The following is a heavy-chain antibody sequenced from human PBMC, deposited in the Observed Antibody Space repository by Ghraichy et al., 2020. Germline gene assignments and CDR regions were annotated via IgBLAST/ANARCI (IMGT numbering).Heavy chain of an antibody. CDR3: VRDSPRGSHFDY. Sequence: SETLSLTCIVSGGSIRSYYWSWIRQPAGKGLEWIGHIFTSGSTNYNSSLKSRVTMSVDTSKNQFSLKLNSVTAADTAVYYCVRDSPRGSHFDYWGQGTLVTVSS. D-gene: IGHD1-26*01. V-gene: IGHV4-4*07. J-gene: IGHJ4*02. CDR2: IFTSGST. CDR1: GGSIRSYY.